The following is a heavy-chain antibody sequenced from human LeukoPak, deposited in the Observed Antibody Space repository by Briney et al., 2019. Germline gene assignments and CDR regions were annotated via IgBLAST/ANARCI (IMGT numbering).Heavy chain of an antibody. J-gene: IGHJ4*02. Sequence: GGSLRLSCAASGFTFSDHYIDWVRQAPGKGLEWVSSITSSSTYIYYADSVKGRFTISRDNAKNSLYLQMNSLRAEDTAVYYCAKSGGYDLWEVLGYFDYWGQGTLVTVSS. V-gene: IGHV3-21*01. D-gene: IGHD5-12*01. CDR2: ITSSSTYI. CDR3: AKSGGYDLWEVLGYFDY. CDR1: GFTFSDHY.